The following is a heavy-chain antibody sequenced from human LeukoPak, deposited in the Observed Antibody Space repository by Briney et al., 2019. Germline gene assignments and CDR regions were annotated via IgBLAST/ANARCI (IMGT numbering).Heavy chain of an antibody. CDR3: ARGSPYGRNWFDP. V-gene: IGHV4-34*01. CDR2: INHSGST. Sequence: SETLSLTCAVYGGSFSGYYWSWIRQPPGKGLEWIGEINHSGSTNYNPSLKSRVTISVDTSKNQFSLELSSVTAADTAVYYCARGSPYGRNWFDPWGQGTLVTVSS. D-gene: IGHD3-10*01. CDR1: GGSFSGYY. J-gene: IGHJ5*02.